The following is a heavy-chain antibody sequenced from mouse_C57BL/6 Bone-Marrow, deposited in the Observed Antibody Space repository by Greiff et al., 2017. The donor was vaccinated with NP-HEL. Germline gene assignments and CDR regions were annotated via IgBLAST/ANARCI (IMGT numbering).Heavy chain of an antibody. Sequence: EVQWVESGGDLVKPGGSLKLSCAASGFTFSSYGMSWVRQTPDKRLEWVATISSGGSYTYYPDSVKGRFTISRDNAKNTLYLQMSSLKSEDTAMYYCARIQTGTDYWGQGTTLTVSS. J-gene: IGHJ2*01. CDR2: ISSGGSYT. CDR1: GFTFSSYG. D-gene: IGHD4-1*01. V-gene: IGHV5-6*01. CDR3: ARIQTGTDY.